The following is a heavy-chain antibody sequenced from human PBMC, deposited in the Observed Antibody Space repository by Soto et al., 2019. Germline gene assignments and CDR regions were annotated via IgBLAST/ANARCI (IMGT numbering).Heavy chain of an antibody. CDR1: GGSISSGGYS. CDR3: ARGGRYDILTVYRDYFDY. CDR2: IYHSGST. D-gene: IGHD3-9*01. Sequence: SETLSLTCAVSGGSISSGGYSWSWIRQPPGKGLEWIGYIYHSGSTYYNPSLKSRVTISVDRSKNQFSLKLSSVTAADTAVYYFARGGRYDILTVYRDYFDYWGQGTLVTVPS. V-gene: IGHV4-30-2*01. J-gene: IGHJ4*02.